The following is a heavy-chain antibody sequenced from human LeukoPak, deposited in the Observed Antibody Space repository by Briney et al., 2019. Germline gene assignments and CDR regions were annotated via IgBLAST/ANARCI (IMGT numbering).Heavy chain of an antibody. CDR2: ISFYNGDT. CDR3: ACNTGSDSSGYAY. V-gene: IGHV1-18*01. Sequence: ASVTVSYTVSGYTFTNYGMTWVSEAAGQGGEWRGCISFYNGDTNYEQKLQGRVTMTTETSTSTAYMELRSLRSNDTAVYYCACNTGSDSSGYAYWGQGTLVTVSS. D-gene: IGHD3-22*01. J-gene: IGHJ4*02. CDR1: GYTFTNYG.